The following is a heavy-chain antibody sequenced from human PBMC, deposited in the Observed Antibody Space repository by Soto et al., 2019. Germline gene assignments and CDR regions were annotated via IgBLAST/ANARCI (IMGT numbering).Heavy chain of an antibody. D-gene: IGHD5-12*01. Sequence: GGSLRLSCAASGFTFSSYEMNWVRQAPGEGLEWVSYISSSGSTIYYADSVKGRFTITRDNAKNSLYLQMNSLRAEDTAVYYCARSPYSGYVVCYFDYWGQGTLVTVSS. J-gene: IGHJ4*02. CDR3: ARSPYSGYVVCYFDY. CDR1: GFTFSSYE. CDR2: ISSSGSTI. V-gene: IGHV3-48*03.